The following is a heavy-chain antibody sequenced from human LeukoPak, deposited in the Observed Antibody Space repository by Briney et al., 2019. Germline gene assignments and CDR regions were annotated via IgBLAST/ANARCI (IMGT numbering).Heavy chain of an antibody. CDR1: GFIFSSYG. V-gene: IGHV3-30*02. CDR2: IRYDGSKK. CDR3: ARAMVRGVLPY. D-gene: IGHD3-10*01. Sequence: GGSLRLSCAASGFIFSSYGMHWVRQAPGKGLEWVAFIRYDGSKKYYADSVMGRFTISRDNSNNTLFLQMDSLRTEDTAHYFCARAMVRGVLPYWGQGTLVTVSS. J-gene: IGHJ4*02.